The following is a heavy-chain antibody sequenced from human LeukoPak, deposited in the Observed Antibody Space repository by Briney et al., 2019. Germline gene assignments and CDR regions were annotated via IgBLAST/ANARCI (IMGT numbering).Heavy chain of an antibody. D-gene: IGHD3-22*01. CDR1: GLTFINFP. CDR2: IQDDGATT. J-gene: IGHJ4*02. CDR3: ATQSITLVVVISPFDY. Sequence: PGGSLRLSCAASGLTFINFPMHWVRQAPGKGLEWVALIQDDGATTNYVDSVRGRLTISIDNSKSTVYLQMNSLKPDDTAVYYCATQSITLVVVISPFDYWGQGTMVTVSS. V-gene: IGHV3-30*02.